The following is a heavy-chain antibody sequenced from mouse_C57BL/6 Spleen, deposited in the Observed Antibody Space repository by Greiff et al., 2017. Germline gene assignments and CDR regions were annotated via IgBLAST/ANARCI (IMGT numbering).Heavy chain of an antibody. CDR1: GYTFTSYW. D-gene: IGHD2-4*01. Sequence: QVQLQQPGAELVKPGASVKMSCKASGYTFTSYWITWVKQRPGQGLEWIGDIFPGSGSTNYNEKFKSKATLTVDTSSSTAYMQLSSLTSEDSAVYYCARQAYYDYGGDWYFDVWGTGTTVTVSS. CDR3: ARQAYYDYGGDWYFDV. CDR2: IFPGSGST. J-gene: IGHJ1*03. V-gene: IGHV1-55*01.